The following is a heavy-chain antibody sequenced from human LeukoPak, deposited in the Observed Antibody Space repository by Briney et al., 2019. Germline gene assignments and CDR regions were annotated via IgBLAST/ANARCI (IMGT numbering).Heavy chain of an antibody. D-gene: IGHD4-17*01. CDR2: FDPEDGET. V-gene: IGHV1-24*01. Sequence: ASVKVSCKVSGYTLTELSMHWVRQAPGKGLEWMGGFDPEDGETIYAQKFQGRVTMTEDTSTDTAYMELSSLRSEDTAVYYCATAVGYGDYGSFDYWGQGTLVTVSS. CDR3: ATAVGYGDYGSFDY. CDR1: GYTLTELS. J-gene: IGHJ4*02.